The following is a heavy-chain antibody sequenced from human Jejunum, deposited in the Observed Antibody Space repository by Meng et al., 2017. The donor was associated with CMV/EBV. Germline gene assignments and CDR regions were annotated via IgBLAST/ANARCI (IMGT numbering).Heavy chain of an antibody. CDR2: ISGSSTVT. CDR1: GFSFSDYY. J-gene: IGHJ4*02. V-gene: IGHV3-11*05. Sequence: VQVVESWEGLVEPGGSLGLSCKAFGFSFSDYYMTGIRHTPGKGPEWLAYISGSSTVTNYADSVKGRFTISRDNVNNLLYLQMNSLRADDTAVYYCTRDPRACDYWGQGTLVTVSS. CDR3: TRDPRACDY.